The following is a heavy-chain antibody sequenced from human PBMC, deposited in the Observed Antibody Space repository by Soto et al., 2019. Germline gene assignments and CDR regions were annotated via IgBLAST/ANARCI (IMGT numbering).Heavy chain of an antibody. CDR2: INHSGST. V-gene: IGHV4-34*01. CDR1: GGSFSGYY. Sequence: SETLSLTCAVYGGSFSGYYWSWIRQPPGKGLEWIGEINHSGSTNYNPSLKSRVTISVDTSKNQFSLKLSSVTAADTAVYYCARGHKYRYYGSGSYYNWPFGYWGQGTLVTVSS. CDR3: ARGHKYRYYGSGSYYNWPFGY. D-gene: IGHD3-10*01. J-gene: IGHJ4*02.